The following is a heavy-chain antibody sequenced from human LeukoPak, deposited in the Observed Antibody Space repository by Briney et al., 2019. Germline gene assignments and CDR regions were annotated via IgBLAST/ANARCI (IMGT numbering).Heavy chain of an antibody. Sequence: ASVKVSCKASGYTFTGYYMHWVRQAPGQGLEWMGRINPNSGGTNYAQKFQGRVTMTRDTSISTAYMELSSLRSEDTAVYYCARVGIAVAGTHLNYYYYGMDVWGQGTTVTVSS. J-gene: IGHJ6*02. CDR3: ARVGIAVAGTHLNYYYYGMDV. D-gene: IGHD6-19*01. CDR1: GYTFTGYY. CDR2: INPNSGGT. V-gene: IGHV1-2*06.